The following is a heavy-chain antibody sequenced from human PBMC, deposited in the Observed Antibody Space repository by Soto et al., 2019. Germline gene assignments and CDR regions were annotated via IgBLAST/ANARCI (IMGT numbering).Heavy chain of an antibody. J-gene: IGHJ6*03. CDR1: GGTLRSYS. D-gene: IGHD5-12*01. Sequence: VQLVQSGPEVKKPGSSVKGSCKTSGGTLRSYSISWVRQAPGQGLEWVGKLITFVGKANVAQQFQGRVTITADRSTDTTYMELRRLTSDDTAVYYWARVTGGHDSGGNYMDVWGTGTTVTVSS. CDR2: LITFVGKA. V-gene: IGHV1-69*08. CDR3: ARVTGGHDSGGNYMDV.